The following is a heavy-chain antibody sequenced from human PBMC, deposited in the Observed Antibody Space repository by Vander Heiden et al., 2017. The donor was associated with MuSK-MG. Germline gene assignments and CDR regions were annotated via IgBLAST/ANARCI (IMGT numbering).Heavy chain of an antibody. J-gene: IGHJ4*02. CDR3: ARGGRTTVTPSDF. V-gene: IGHV1-46*03. CDR2: INPSGGAT. D-gene: IGHD4-17*01. CDR1: GYTFSAFY. Sequence: QVQLVQSGAEVQKPGASVKVSCTASGYTFSAFYLHWGRQAPGQGLEWVGIINPSGGATHLPQKFQGRVTLTRDMSTDTVYMQLNRLRSDDTAVYYCARGGRTTVTPSDFWGQGTLVTVSS.